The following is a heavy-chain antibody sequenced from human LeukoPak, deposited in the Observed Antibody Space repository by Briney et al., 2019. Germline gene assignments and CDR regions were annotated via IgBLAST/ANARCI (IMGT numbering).Heavy chain of an antibody. CDR3: ATDEYSSSFNY. V-gene: IGHV3-7*01. D-gene: IGHD6-6*01. CDR2: IKQDGSEK. Sequence: PGGSLRLSCAAAGFTFSSYWMSWVRQAPGKGLEWVANIKQDGSEKYYVDSVKGRFTISRDNAKNSLYLQMNSLRAEDTAVYYCATDEYSSSFNYWAQGTLVTVSS. CDR1: GFTFSSYW. J-gene: IGHJ4*02.